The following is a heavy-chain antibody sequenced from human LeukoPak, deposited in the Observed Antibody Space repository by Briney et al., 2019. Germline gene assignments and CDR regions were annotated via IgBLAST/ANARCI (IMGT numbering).Heavy chain of an antibody. D-gene: IGHD6-19*01. V-gene: IGHV3-30-3*01. J-gene: IGHJ4*02. CDR3: ARAMGIAVVSDY. CDR2: ISYDGSNK. CDR1: GFTFSSYA. Sequence: GGSLRLSCAASGFTFSSYAMHWVRQAPGKGLEWVAVISYDGSNKYYADSVKGRFTISRDNSKNTLYLQMNSLRAEDTAVYYCARAMGIAVVSDYWGQGTLVTVSS.